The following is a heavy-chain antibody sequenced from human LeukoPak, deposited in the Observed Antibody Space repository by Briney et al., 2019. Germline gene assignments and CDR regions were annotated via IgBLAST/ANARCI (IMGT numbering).Heavy chain of an antibody. CDR1: GGSFSGYY. J-gene: IGHJ5*02. CDR2: INHSGST. D-gene: IGHD3-9*01. V-gene: IGHV4-34*01. CDR3: ARVQGDILTGYYDSKFDP. Sequence: PSETLSLTCAVYGGSFSGYYWSWIRQPPGKGLEWIGEINHSGSTSYNPSLKSRVTISVDTSKNQFSLKLSSVTAADTAVYYCARVQGDILTGYYDSKFDPWGQGTLVTVSS.